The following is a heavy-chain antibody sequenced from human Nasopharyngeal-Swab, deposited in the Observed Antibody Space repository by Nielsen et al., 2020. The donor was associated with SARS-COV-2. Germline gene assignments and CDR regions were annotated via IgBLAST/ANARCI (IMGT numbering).Heavy chain of an antibody. Sequence: TLSLTCPASGCSFMSSSFYWGWIRQPPGKGLEWIGVIYYTGSAHYSPSLKSRVTISVDTSRNQFFLRVASVTAEDTAVYYCARQTGMDVWGQGTSVTVSS. CDR3: ARQTGMDV. CDR2: IYYTGSA. CDR1: GCSFMSSSFY. V-gene: IGHV4-39*01. J-gene: IGHJ6*02.